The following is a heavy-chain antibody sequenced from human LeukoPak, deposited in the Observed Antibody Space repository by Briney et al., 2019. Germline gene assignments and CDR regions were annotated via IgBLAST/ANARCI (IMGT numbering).Heavy chain of an antibody. CDR1: GYTFTSYY. CDR2: INPSGGST. Sequence: GASVKVSCKASGYTFTSYYMHWVRQAPGQGLEWMGIINPSGGSTSYAQKFQGRVTMTRDTSTSTVYMELSSLRSEDTAVYYCARGVVTPEDLNAFDIWGQGTMVTVSS. J-gene: IGHJ3*02. D-gene: IGHD4-23*01. V-gene: IGHV1-46*01. CDR3: ARGVVTPEDLNAFDI.